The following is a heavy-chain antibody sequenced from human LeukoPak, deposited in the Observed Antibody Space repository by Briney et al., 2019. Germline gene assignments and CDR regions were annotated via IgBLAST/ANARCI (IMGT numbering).Heavy chain of an antibody. D-gene: IGHD1-26*01. CDR2: IYYSGST. CDR1: GGSISSYY. CDR3: ARDRGFEELVPFDY. J-gene: IGHJ4*02. Sequence: SETLSLTCTVSGGSISSYYWSWIRQPPGKGLEWIGYIYYSGSTNYNPSLKSRVTISVDTSKNQFSLKLSSVTAADTAVYYCARDRGFEELVPFDYWGQGTPVTVSS. V-gene: IGHV4-59*01.